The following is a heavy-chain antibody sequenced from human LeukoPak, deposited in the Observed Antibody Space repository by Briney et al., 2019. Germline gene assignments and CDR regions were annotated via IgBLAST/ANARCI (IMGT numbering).Heavy chain of an antibody. Sequence: SETLSLTCTVSGGSISSSSYYWGWIRQPPGKGLEWIGSIYYSGSTHYNPSLKSRVTISVDTSKNQFSLKLSSVTAADTAVYYCARLAHYDFWSGYLDYWGQGTLVTVSS. CDR2: IYYSGST. D-gene: IGHD3-3*01. CDR3: ARLAHYDFWSGYLDY. V-gene: IGHV4-39*01. J-gene: IGHJ4*02. CDR1: GGSISSSSYY.